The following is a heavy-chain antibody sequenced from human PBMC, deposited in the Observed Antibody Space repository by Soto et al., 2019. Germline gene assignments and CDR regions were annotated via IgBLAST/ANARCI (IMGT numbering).Heavy chain of an antibody. CDR1: GYTFSSYY. CDR2: ISAYNGNT. Sequence: ASVKVSCKASGYTFSSYYFSWVRRAPGQGLEWMGWISAYNGNTNYAQKLQGRVTMTTDTSTSTAYMELRSLRSDDTAVYYCARSRDSIAAPSGYWGQGTLVTVSS. V-gene: IGHV1-18*01. CDR3: ARSRDSIAAPSGY. J-gene: IGHJ4*02. D-gene: IGHD6-6*01.